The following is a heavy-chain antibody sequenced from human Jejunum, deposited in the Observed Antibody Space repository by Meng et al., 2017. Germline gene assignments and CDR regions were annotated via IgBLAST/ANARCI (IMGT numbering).Heavy chain of an antibody. CDR1: GGSLKDFD. J-gene: IGHJ4*02. V-gene: IGHV4-34*01. D-gene: IGHD4-17*01. CDR3: ARALGAYGDSGFAY. Sequence: QGTLAHGGAGMLNPSVTCALPCAVSGGSLKDFDWNWLRQPPGKGLEWIGEISHSGSTNYNPSLKSRVTISVDRSQNQLSLKLTSVSGTDTAVYFCARALGAYGDSGFAYWGQGALVTVSS. CDR2: ISHSGST.